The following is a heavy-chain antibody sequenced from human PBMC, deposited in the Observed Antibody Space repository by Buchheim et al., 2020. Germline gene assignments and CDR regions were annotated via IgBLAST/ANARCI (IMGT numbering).Heavy chain of an antibody. J-gene: IGHJ4*02. V-gene: IGHV3-11*06. D-gene: IGHD3-10*01. CDR3: ARDLTMVRGDAEYDY. CDR2: ISSSSSYT. Sequence: QVQLVESGGGLVKPGGSLRLSCAASGFTFSDYYMSWIRQAPGKGLEWVSYISSSSSYTNYADSVKGRLTIPRDNAKKSQYLQMNSLRAEDTAVYYCARDLTMVRGDAEYDYWGQGTL. CDR1: GFTFSDYY.